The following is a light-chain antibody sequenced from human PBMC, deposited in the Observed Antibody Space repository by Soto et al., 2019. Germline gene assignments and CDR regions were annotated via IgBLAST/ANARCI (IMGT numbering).Light chain of an antibody. J-gene: IGKJ4*02. CDR3: RQSYSNPLT. V-gene: IGKV1-39*01. Sequence: DIQMTQSPSSLYVSVGDRVTITCRASQSIGGFLNWYQQKLGKAPKLLIYAASSLQSGVPSRFSGSGSGTDVTLTISSLQPEDFATYDCRQSYSNPLTFGGGPKAEL. CDR1: QSIGGF. CDR2: AAS.